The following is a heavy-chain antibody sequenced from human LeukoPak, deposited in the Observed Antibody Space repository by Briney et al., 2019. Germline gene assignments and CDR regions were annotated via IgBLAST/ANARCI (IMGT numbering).Heavy chain of an antibody. CDR1: GGSFSGYY. Sequence: SETLSLTCAVYGGSFSGYYWGWIRQPPGKGLEWIGEINHSGSTNYNPSLKGRVTISVDTSKNQFSLKLSSVTAADTAVYYCARGNYDFWSGWVIFDYWGQGTLVTVSS. D-gene: IGHD3-3*01. CDR2: INHSGST. CDR3: ARGNYDFWSGWVIFDY. J-gene: IGHJ4*02. V-gene: IGHV4-34*01.